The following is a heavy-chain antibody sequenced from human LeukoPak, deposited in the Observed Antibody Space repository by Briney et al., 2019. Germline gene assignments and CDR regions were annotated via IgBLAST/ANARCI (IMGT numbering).Heavy chain of an antibody. CDR1: GFAVSNNY. CDR2: MYGDGRT. Sequence: PGGPLRLSCGASGFAVSNNYMTWVRQVPGKGLGWVSVMYGDGRTYYADSVKGRFTISRDNSENTVYLLMNSLRVEDTAVYYCARWVNNGGKGCYFDYWGQGTLVTVSS. CDR3: ARWVNNGGKGCYFDY. J-gene: IGHJ4*02. D-gene: IGHD4-23*01. V-gene: IGHV3-66*01.